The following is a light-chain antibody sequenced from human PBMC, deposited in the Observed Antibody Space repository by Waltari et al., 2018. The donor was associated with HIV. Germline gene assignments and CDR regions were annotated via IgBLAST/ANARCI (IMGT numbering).Light chain of an antibody. CDR2: GAS. J-gene: IGKJ1*01. V-gene: IGKV1-8*01. CDR3: QQYYSYPRT. CDR1: QDISTY. Sequence: AIRMTQSPSSFSASTGDRLIITCRASQDISTYLAWYQQKPGTAPKLLIYGASTLQSGVPSRFSGSGSETDFTLTISCLQSEDFATYFCQQYYSYPRTFGQGTKVEVK.